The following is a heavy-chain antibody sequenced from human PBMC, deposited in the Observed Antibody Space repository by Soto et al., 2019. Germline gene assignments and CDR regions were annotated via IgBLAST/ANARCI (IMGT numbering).Heavy chain of an antibody. D-gene: IGHD6-6*01. J-gene: IGHJ6*02. Sequence: QVQLVQSGAEVRKPGSSVKVSCKASGGTFSSYAISWVRQAPGQGLEWMGGMIPIFGTANYAQKFQGRVTLTADESTSTAYTELSSLRSEDTAVYYCARGGRACSSSSGYYGMDVWGQGTTVTVSS. CDR1: GGTFSSYA. CDR3: ARGGRACSSSSGYYGMDV. V-gene: IGHV1-69*12. CDR2: MIPIFGTA.